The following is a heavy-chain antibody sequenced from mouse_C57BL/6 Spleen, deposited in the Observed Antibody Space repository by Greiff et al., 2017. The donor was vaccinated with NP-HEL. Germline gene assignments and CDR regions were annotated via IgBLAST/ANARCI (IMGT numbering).Heavy chain of an antibody. V-gene: IGHV2-4*01. CDR3: AKNDHYYGSSSWFAY. D-gene: IGHD1-1*01. CDR1: GFSLTSYG. CDR2: IWSGGST. J-gene: IGHJ3*01. Sequence: QVQLQQSGPGLVQPSQSLSITCTVSGFSLTSYGVHWVRQPPGKGLEWLGVIWSGGSTDYNAAFISRLSISKDNSKSQVFFKMNSLQADDTAIYYCAKNDHYYGSSSWFAYWGQGTLVTVSA.